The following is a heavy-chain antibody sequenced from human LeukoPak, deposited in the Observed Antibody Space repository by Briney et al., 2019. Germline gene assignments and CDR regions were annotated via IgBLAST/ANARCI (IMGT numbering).Heavy chain of an antibody. V-gene: IGHV3-11*01. CDR2: ISSSAGTI. CDR3: ARTIGTGPLGHFDY. Sequence: GGSLRLSCVASTFTFSNSYMSWIRQAPGKGLEWISYISSSAGTIFYADSVEGRFTVSRDNTKNSLYLQMNALRADDTAVYHCARTIGTGPLGHFDYWGQGTLVTVSS. CDR1: TFTFSNSY. D-gene: IGHD3/OR15-3a*01. J-gene: IGHJ4*02.